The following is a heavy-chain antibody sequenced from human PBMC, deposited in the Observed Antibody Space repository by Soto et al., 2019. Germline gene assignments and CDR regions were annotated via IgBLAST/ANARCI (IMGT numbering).Heavy chain of an antibody. V-gene: IGHV3-15*01. CDR1: GFTFSNAW. CDR3: TTDPGDYDWFDP. Sequence: GGSLRLSCAASGFTFSNAWMSWVRQAPGKGLEWVGRIKSKTDGGTTDYAAPVKGRFTISRDDSKNTLYLQMNSLKTEDTAVYYCTTDPGDYDWFDPWGQGTLVTVSS. D-gene: IGHD4-17*01. J-gene: IGHJ5*02. CDR2: IKSKTDGGTT.